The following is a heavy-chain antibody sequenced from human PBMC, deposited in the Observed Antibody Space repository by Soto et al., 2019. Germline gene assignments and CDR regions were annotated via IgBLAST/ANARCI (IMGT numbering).Heavy chain of an antibody. Sequence: SVKVSCKASGGTFSSYAISWVRQAPGQGLEWMGGIIPIFGTANYAQKFQGRVTITADESTSTAYMELSSLRSGDTAVYYCANDIVVVPAAISWFDPWGQGTLVTVSS. CDR2: IIPIFGTA. V-gene: IGHV1-69*13. D-gene: IGHD2-2*02. CDR3: ANDIVVVPAAISWFDP. J-gene: IGHJ5*02. CDR1: GGTFSSYA.